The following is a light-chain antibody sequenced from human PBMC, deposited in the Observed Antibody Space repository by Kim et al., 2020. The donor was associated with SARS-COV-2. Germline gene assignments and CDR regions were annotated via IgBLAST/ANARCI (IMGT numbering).Light chain of an antibody. Sequence: DRVTITCRSSQDISNILAWYQQKPGEVPKILIYDASVLQSGVPSRFSGSGSGTDFTLTISGLQPEDFATYYCQQFNNYPYTFGQGTKL. J-gene: IGKJ2*01. V-gene: IGKV1-27*01. CDR3: QQFNNYPYT. CDR1: QDISNI. CDR2: DAS.